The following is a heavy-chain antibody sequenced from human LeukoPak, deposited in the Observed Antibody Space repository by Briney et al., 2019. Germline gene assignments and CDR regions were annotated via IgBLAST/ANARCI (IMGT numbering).Heavy chain of an antibody. CDR3: ARDRGSYSFDY. CDR2: IYSGGST. V-gene: IGHV3-53*01. CDR1: GLTVSSNY. Sequence: GSLRLSCAASGLTVSSNYMSWVRQAPGKGLEWVSVIYSGGSTYYADSVKGRFTISRDNSKNTLYLQMNSLRAEDTAVYYCARDRGSYSFDYWGQGTLVSVSS. D-gene: IGHD3-10*01. J-gene: IGHJ4*02.